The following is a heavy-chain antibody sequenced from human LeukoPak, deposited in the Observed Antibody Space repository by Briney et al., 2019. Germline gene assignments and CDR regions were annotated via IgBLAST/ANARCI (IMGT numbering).Heavy chain of an antibody. V-gene: IGHV4-34*01. D-gene: IGHD1-26*01. CDR2: INHSRST. J-gene: IGHJ4*02. CDR1: GGSFSGYY. CDR3: ARAGIVGDIDY. Sequence: KTSETLSLTCAVYGGSFSGYYWSWIRQPPGKGLEWIGEINHSRSTNYNPSLKSRVTISVDTSKNQFSLKLSSVTAADTAVYYCARAGIVGDIDYWGQGTLVTVSS.